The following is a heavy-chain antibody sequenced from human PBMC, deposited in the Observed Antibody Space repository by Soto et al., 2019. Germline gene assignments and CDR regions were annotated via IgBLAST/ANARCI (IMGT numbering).Heavy chain of an antibody. CDR3: ARDSCSGGSCYSPLVAFDI. J-gene: IGHJ3*02. CDR1: GGSVSSGSYY. Sequence: SETLSLTCAVSGGSVSSGSYYWSWIRQPPGKGLEWIGYIYYSGSTNYNPSLKSRVTISVDTSKNQFSLKLSSVTAADTAVYYCARDSCSGGSCYSPLVAFDIWGQGTMVTVSS. V-gene: IGHV4-61*01. D-gene: IGHD2-15*01. CDR2: IYYSGST.